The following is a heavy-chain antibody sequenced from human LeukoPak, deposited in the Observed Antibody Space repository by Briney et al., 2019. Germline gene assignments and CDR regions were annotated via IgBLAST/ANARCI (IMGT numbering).Heavy chain of an antibody. CDR3: ARGRIAAAGVDY. CDR2: IYYSGST. D-gene: IGHD6-13*01. CDR1: GFTVSSNY. Sequence: GSLRLSCAASGFTVSSNYMSWIRQPPGKGLEWIGYIYYSGSTNYNPSLKSRVTISVDTSKNQFSLKLSSVTAADTAVYYCARGRIAAAGVDYWGQGTLVTVSS. V-gene: IGHV4-59*02. J-gene: IGHJ4*02.